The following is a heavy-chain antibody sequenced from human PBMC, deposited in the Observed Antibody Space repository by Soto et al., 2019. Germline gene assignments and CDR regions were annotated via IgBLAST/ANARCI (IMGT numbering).Heavy chain of an antibody. CDR2: IIPIFGTA. D-gene: IGHD3-10*01. J-gene: IGHJ6*02. V-gene: IGHV1-69*01. CDR1: GGTFSSYA. CDR3: ARGDTYYYGSGHPLPHGRDV. Sequence: QVQLVQSGAEVTKPGSSVKVSCKASGGTFSSYAISWVRQAPGQGLEWMGGIIPIFGTANSAQKFQGRVTVTADESTSTAYMELRSLVSEHTAVYYCARGDTYYYGSGHPLPHGRDVWGQGTTVTVSS.